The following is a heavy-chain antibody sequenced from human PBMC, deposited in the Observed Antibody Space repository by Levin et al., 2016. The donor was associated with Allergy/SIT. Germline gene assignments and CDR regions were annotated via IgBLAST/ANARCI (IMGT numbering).Heavy chain of an antibody. D-gene: IGHD6-13*01. Sequence: WIRQPPGKGLEWIGSIYYSGSTYYNPSLKSRVTISVDTSKNQFSLKLSSVTAADTAVYYCARQIDSGGAAAGTDWFDPWGQGTLVTVSS. V-gene: IGHV4-39*01. CDR2: IYYSGST. CDR3: ARQIDSGGAAAGTDWFDP. J-gene: IGHJ5*02.